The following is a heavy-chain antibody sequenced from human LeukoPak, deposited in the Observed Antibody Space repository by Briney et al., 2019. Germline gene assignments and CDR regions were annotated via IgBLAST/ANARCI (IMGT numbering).Heavy chain of an antibody. CDR3: ARHVRFLEWLSSYYFDY. CDR2: IYYSGST. V-gene: IGHV4-39*01. Sequence: SETLSLTCTVSGGSISSSSYYWGWIRQPPGKRLEWIGSIYYSGSTYYNPSLKSRVTISVDTSKSQFSLTLTSVTAADTAVYYCARHVRFLEWLSSYYFDYWGQGTLVTVSS. J-gene: IGHJ4*02. CDR1: GGSISSSSYY. D-gene: IGHD3-3*01.